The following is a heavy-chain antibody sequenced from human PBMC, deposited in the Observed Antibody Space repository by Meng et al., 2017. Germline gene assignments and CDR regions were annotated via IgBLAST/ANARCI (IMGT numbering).Heavy chain of an antibody. CDR1: SDTLSSYG. CDR3: ARAGIAVAGPDY. CDR2: ISAYNGNT. Sequence: PGASVKVSCKASSDTLSSYGTSWVRQSPGQGLEWRGWISAYNGNTNYAQKLQGRVTMTTDTSTSTAYMELRSLRSDDTAVYYCARAGIAVAGPDYWGQGTLVTVSS. V-gene: IGHV1-18*01. J-gene: IGHJ4*02. D-gene: IGHD6-19*01.